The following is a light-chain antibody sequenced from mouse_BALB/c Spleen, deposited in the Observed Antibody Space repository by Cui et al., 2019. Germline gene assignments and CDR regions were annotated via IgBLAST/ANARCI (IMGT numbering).Light chain of an antibody. CDR1: SSVSY. J-gene: IGKJ1*01. CDR3: QQWSSNPWT. Sequence: QIVLTQSPAIMSASPGEKVTMTCSASSSVSYMHWYQQKSGTSPKRWIYDTSKLASGVPARFSGSGSGTSYSLTISSMEAEDAATYYCQQWSSNPWTFGGRTKLEIK. V-gene: IGKV4-59*01. CDR2: DTS.